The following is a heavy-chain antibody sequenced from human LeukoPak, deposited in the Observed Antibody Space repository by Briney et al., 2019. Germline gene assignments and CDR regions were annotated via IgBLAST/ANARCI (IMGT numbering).Heavy chain of an antibody. Sequence: GGSLRLSCAGSGFTFSNYWVHWVRQAPGKGLMWVARISDVGTRTDYADSVRGRVTITRDNAMNTIDLQMSSLTAEDTAVYYCVRSMSGRNDFWGQGTVVSVAS. V-gene: IGHV3-74*01. D-gene: IGHD3-3*01. CDR3: VRSMSGRNDF. CDR1: GFTFSNYW. CDR2: ISDVGTRT. J-gene: IGHJ4*02.